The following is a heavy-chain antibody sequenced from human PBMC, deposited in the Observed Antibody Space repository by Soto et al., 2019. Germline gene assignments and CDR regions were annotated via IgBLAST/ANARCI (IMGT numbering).Heavy chain of an antibody. CDR2: ISAYNGNT. D-gene: IGHD2-15*01. V-gene: IGHV1-18*01. CDR1: GYTFTSYG. J-gene: IGHJ4*02. Sequence: ASVKVSCKASGYTFTSYGISWVRQAPGQGLEWMGWISAYNGNTNYAQKLQGRVTMTTDTSTSTAYMELRSLRSDDTAVYYCARRYCSGGSCYSPVGDYWGQGTLVTVSS. CDR3: ARRYCSGGSCYSPVGDY.